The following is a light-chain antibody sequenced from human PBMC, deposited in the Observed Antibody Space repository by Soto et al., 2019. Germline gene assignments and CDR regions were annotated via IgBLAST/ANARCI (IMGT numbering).Light chain of an antibody. Sequence: DIQMTQSPSTLSASVGDRVTITCRASQSINSWLAWYQQKPGKAPKLLIYDASSLESGVPSRFSGSGSGTEFTLTISSLQLDDFATYYCQQYNSYSGTFGQGTKV. V-gene: IGKV1-5*01. CDR1: QSINSW. CDR3: QQYNSYSGT. CDR2: DAS. J-gene: IGKJ1*01.